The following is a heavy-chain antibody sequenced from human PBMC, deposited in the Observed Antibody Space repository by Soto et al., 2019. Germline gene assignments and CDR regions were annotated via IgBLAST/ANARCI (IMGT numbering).Heavy chain of an antibody. V-gene: IGHV4-39*01. CDR2: IYYSGST. D-gene: IGHD2-21*01. CDR3: ARPPAREGEYYYYGMDV. J-gene: IGHJ6*02. Sequence: SETLSLTCTVSGGSISSSSYYWGWIRQPPGKGLEWIGSIYYSGSTYYNPSLKSRVTISVDTSKNQFSLKLSSVTAADTAVYYCARPPAREGEYYYYGMDVWGQGTTVTVSS. CDR1: GGSISSSSYY.